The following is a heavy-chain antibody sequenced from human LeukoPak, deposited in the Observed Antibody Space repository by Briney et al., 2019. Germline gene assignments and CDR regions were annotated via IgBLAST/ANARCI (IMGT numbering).Heavy chain of an antibody. D-gene: IGHD3-10*01. CDR2: IYYSGST. J-gene: IGHJ4*02. CDR3: ARGGAYGSGSYGLADY. V-gene: IGHV4-59*12. CDR1: GGSISSYY. Sequence: SETLSLTCTVSGGSISSYYWSWIRQPPGKGLEWIGYIYYSGSTNYNPSLKSRVTISVDTSKNQFSLKLSSVTAADTAVYYCARGGAYGSGSYGLADYWGQGTLVTVSS.